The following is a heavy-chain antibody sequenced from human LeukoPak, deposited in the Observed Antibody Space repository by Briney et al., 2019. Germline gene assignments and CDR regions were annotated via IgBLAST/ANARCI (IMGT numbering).Heavy chain of an antibody. J-gene: IGHJ4*02. CDR2: IYPSGSA. Sequence: SETLSLTCTVSGGSISNYYWSWIRQPAGKGLEWIGRIYPSGSANCNPSLESRVTMSVDTSKDQFSLRLSSVTAADTAVYYCARGAGPFDDWGQGALVTVSS. CDR3: ARGAGPFDD. CDR1: GGSISNYY. D-gene: IGHD6-13*01. V-gene: IGHV4-4*07.